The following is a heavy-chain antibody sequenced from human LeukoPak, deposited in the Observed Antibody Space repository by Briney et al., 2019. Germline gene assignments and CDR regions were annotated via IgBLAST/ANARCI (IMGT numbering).Heavy chain of an antibody. Sequence: KPGGSLRLSCAASGFSFSDYYMSWIRQAPGKGLVWVSYISSSGSNIKYADSVKGRFTISRDNANNSLYLQMNSLRAEDTAVYYCAGVEFGSRYYYYVDVWGKGTTVTVSS. CDR2: ISSSGSNI. CDR1: GFSFSDYY. D-gene: IGHD1-1*01. J-gene: IGHJ6*03. CDR3: AGVEFGSRYYYYVDV. V-gene: IGHV3-11*01.